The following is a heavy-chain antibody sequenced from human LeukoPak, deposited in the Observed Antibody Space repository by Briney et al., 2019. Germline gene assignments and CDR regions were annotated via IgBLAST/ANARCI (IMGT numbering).Heavy chain of an antibody. D-gene: IGHD3-10*01. CDR1: GYTFTSYD. Sequence: SVKVSCKASGYTFTSYDINWVRQAPGQGLEWMGGIIPIFGTTNYAQKFQGRVTITADESRSIVYMEVSSLRSEDTAVYYCAKDRGTVGWGQGTLVTVSS. CDR3: AKDRGTVG. J-gene: IGHJ4*02. V-gene: IGHV1-69*13. CDR2: IIPIFGTT.